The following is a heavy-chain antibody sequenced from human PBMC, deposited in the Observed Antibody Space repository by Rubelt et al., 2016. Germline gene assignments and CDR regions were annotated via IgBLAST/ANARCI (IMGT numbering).Heavy chain of an antibody. CDR2: INHSGST. V-gene: IGHV4-34*01. D-gene: IGHD6-19*01. CDR1: GGSFSGYY. J-gene: IGHJ4*02. CDR3: ARVSGWYRAPGQDFDY. Sequence: QVQLQQWGAGLLKSSETLSLTCAVYGGSFSGYYWSWIRQPPGKGLEWIGEINHSGSTNYNPSLKSRVTISVDTSKNQFARKLSSVTAADTAVYYCARVSGWYRAPGQDFDYWGQGTLVTVSS.